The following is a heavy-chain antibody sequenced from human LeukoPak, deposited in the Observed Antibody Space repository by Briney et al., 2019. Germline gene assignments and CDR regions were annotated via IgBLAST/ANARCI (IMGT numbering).Heavy chain of an antibody. D-gene: IGHD6-13*01. Sequence: GGSLRLSCAASGFTFSSYGMHWVRQAPGNGLEWVAFISSHGGNIYYADSVKGRFTISRDNSKITLYLQMSSLRSEDTAVYYCTKKKEGSWQQLGDYWGQGTLVTVSS. CDR3: TKKKEGSWQQLGDY. J-gene: IGHJ4*02. CDR2: ISSHGGNI. CDR1: GFTFSSYG. V-gene: IGHV3-30*18.